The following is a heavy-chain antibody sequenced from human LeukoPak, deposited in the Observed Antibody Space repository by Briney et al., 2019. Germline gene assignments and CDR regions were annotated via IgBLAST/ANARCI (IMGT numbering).Heavy chain of an antibody. CDR2: IKSKIDGGTT. Sequence: PGGSLRLSCAASGFTFSNAWMSWVRQAPGKGLEWVGRIKSKIDGGTTDYAAPVKGKFTISGDDSKNTLYLQMNSLKTEDTAVYYCTTDGGRKSRPYHFDYWGQGTLVTVSS. D-gene: IGHD3-16*01. CDR1: GFTFSNAW. CDR3: TTDGGRKSRPYHFDY. V-gene: IGHV3-15*01. J-gene: IGHJ4*02.